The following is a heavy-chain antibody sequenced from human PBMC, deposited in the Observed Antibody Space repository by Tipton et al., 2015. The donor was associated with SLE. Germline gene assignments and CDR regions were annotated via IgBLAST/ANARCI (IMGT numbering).Heavy chain of an antibody. J-gene: IGHJ4*02. Sequence: QSGAEVKKPGSSVKVSCKASGGAFSSYAISWVRQAPGQGLEWMGGIIPIFGTANYAQKFQGRVTFTADESTSTAYMELSSLRSEATAVYCCARSFAAVAGNFDYWGQGTLVTVSS. CDR3: ARSFAAVAGNFDY. V-gene: IGHV1-69*01. CDR1: GGAFSSYA. D-gene: IGHD6-19*01. CDR2: IIPIFGTA.